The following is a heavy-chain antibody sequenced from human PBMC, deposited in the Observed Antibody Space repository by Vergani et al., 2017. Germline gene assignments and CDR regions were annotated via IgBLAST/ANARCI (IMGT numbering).Heavy chain of an antibody. CDR1: GFTVSSNY. CDR3: ARVLVASSGYYLPDYFDY. D-gene: IGHD3-22*01. J-gene: IGHJ4*02. CDR2: ISSSSSYI. Sequence: EVQLVESGGGLIQPGGSLRLSCAASGFTVSSNYMSWVRQAPGKGLEWVSSISSSSSYIYYADSVKGRFTISRDNAKNSLYLQMNSLRAEDTAVYYCARVLVASSGYYLPDYFDYWGQGTLVTVSS. V-gene: IGHV3-21*01.